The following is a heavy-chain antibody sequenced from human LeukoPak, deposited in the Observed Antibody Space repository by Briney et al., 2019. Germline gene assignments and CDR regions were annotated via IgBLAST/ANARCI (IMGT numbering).Heavy chain of an antibody. CDR3: ASGGVVVPAAIGNWFDP. Sequence: ASAKVSCKASGGTFSSYAISWVRQAPGQGLEWMGGIIPIFGTANYAQKFQGRVTITADESTSTAYLELGSLRSEDTAVYYCASGGVVVPAAIGNWFDPWGQGPLVTVSS. V-gene: IGHV1-69*13. CDR2: IIPIFGTA. CDR1: GGTFSSYA. D-gene: IGHD2-2*02. J-gene: IGHJ5*02.